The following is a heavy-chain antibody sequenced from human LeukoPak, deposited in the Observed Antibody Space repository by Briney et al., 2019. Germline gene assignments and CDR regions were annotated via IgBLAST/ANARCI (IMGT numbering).Heavy chain of an antibody. Sequence: ASVKVSCKASGYTFTSYGISWVRQAPGQGLEWMGWISAYNGNTNYAQKLQGRVTMTTDTSTSTAYMELRSLRSDDTAVYYCARSRADYYDSSGSQMYYFDYWGQGTLVTVSS. V-gene: IGHV1-18*01. D-gene: IGHD3-22*01. CDR2: ISAYNGNT. CDR1: GYTFTSYG. CDR3: ARSRADYYDSSGSQMYYFDY. J-gene: IGHJ4*02.